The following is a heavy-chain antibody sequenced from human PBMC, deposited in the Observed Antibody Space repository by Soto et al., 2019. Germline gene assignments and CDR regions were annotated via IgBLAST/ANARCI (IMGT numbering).Heavy chain of an antibody. Sequence: QVQLVQSGAAVKKPGSSVKVSCKASGGTFSSYAISWVRQAPGQWLEWMGGMIPIFGTANYAQKFQGRVTITADKSTSTAYMELSSLRSEYTAVYYGATRPGAAAGYWGQGTLVTVSS. CDR1: GGTFSSYA. V-gene: IGHV1-69*06. CDR2: MIPIFGTA. D-gene: IGHD6-13*01. CDR3: ATRPGAAAGY. J-gene: IGHJ4*02.